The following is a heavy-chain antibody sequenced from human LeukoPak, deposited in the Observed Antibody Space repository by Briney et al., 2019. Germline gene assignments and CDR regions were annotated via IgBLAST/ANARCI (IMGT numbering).Heavy chain of an antibody. V-gene: IGHV4-61*01. CDR3: ARDMVDCSSTSCYSGSYKV. D-gene: IGHD2-2*01. J-gene: IGHJ4*01. CDR1: GGSISSSSYY. Sequence: SETLSLTCTVSGGSISSSSYYWSWIRQPPGKGLEWIGYIYNSGSTNYNPSLKSRVTISVDTSKNQFSLKLSPVTAADTAVYYCARDMVDCSSTSCYSGSYKVWGQGTLVTVSS. CDR2: IYNSGST.